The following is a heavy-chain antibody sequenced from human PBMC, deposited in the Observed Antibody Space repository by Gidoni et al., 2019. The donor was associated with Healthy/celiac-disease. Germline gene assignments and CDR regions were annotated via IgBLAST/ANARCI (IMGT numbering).Heavy chain of an antibody. Sequence: SVKVSCKASGYTFTSYGISWVRQAPGQGLEWMGWISAYNGNTNYAQKLQGRVPMTTDTSTSTAYLELRSLRSDDTAVYYCARIMTTVVTEGAFDIWGQGTMVTVSS. CDR3: ARIMTTVVTEGAFDI. J-gene: IGHJ3*02. CDR2: ISAYNGNT. V-gene: IGHV1-18*01. D-gene: IGHD4-17*01. CDR1: GYTFTSYG.